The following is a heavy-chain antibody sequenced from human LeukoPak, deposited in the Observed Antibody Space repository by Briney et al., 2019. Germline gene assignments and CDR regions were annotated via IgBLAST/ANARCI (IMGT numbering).Heavy chain of an antibody. D-gene: IGHD6-6*01. J-gene: IGHJ6*03. CDR1: GGSISSSSYY. V-gene: IGHV4-39*07. CDR2: IYYSGST. CDR3: ARDTHYSSSSGYYYYYMNV. Sequence: SETLSLTCNVSGGSISSSSYYWGWIRQPPGKGLEWIGSIYYSGSTYYNPSLRSRVTISIDMSKNQFSLRLSSVTAADTAVYYCARDTHYSSSSGYYYYYMNVWGKGTTVTVSS.